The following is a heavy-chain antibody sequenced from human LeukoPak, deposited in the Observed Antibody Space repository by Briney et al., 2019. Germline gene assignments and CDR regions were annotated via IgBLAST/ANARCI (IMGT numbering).Heavy chain of an antibody. CDR1: GGSISSGGYS. Sequence: SQTLSLTCAVSGGSISSGGYSWSWIRQPPGKGLEWIGYIYHSGSTYYNPSLKSRVTISVDRSKNQFSLKLSSVTAADTAVYYCARGGRALLLWFGELLSRAPNWFDPWGQGTLVTVSS. CDR2: IYHSGST. J-gene: IGHJ5*02. D-gene: IGHD3-10*01. CDR3: ARGGRALLLWFGELLSRAPNWFDP. V-gene: IGHV4-30-2*01.